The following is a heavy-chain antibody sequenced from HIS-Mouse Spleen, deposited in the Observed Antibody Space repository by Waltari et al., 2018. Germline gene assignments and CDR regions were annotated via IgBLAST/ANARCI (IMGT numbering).Heavy chain of an antibody. J-gene: IGHJ2*01. V-gene: IGHV4-39*07. CDR2: IYYSGST. CDR1: GGSISSSSYY. Sequence: QLQLQESGPGLVKPSETLSLTCTVSGGSISSSSYYWGWIHQPPGKGLEWIGSIYYSGSTYYTPSLKSRVTISVDTSKNQFSLKLSSVTAADTAVYYCAGEIPYSSSWYDWYFDLWGRGTLVTVSS. D-gene: IGHD6-13*01. CDR3: AGEIPYSSSWYDWYFDL.